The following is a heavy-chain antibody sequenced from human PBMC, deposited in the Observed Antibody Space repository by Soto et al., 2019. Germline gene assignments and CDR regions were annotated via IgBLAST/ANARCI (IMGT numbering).Heavy chain of an antibody. CDR2: IYSDDNT. Sequence: GSLRLSCAASGITATNGHMSWVRQAPGKGLEWVSVIYSDDNTYYADSVKGRFTISRDTSKDTVYLQMNSLRADDTAVYYCASDWKVDKYFDFWDQGSLVTVSS. D-gene: IGHD1-1*01. V-gene: IGHV3-53*01. J-gene: IGHJ4*02. CDR1: GITATNGH. CDR3: ASDWKVDKYFDF.